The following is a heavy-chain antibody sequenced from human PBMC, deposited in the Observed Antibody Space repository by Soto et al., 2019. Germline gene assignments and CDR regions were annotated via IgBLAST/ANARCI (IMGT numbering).Heavy chain of an antibody. V-gene: IGHV4-34*01. J-gene: IGHJ2*01. CDR2: FSYSGSL. CDR3: PGGPRHWSFVL. CDR1: GGSSRAYH. Sequence: GELQQWGTGLLKPSETLSRNCSVYGGSSRAYHWSWIRQSPGEGLEWIGEFSYSGSLNYNPSLKRRDAVSLVSSTIHFSLTMTTLPGADTVVYFCPGGPRHWSFVLWCRGTMVTV.